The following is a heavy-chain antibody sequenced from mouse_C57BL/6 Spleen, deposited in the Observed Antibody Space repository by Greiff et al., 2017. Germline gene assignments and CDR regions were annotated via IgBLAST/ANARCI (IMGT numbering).Heavy chain of an antibody. D-gene: IGHD1-1*01. CDR1: GYTFTSYW. J-gene: IGHJ2*01. CDR2: IAPSDSYP. CDR3: ARRYYGSSYFDY. V-gene: IGHV1-59*01. Sequence: QVQLQQPGAELVRPGPSVTLSCKASGYTFTSYWMHWVKQWPGQGLEWIGVIAPSDSYPNYNQKFKGKATLTVDTSSSTAYMQLSSLTSEDSAVYYCARRYYGSSYFDYWGQGTTLTVSS.